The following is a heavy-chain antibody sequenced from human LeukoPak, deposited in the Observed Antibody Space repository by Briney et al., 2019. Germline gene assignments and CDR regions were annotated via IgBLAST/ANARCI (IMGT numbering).Heavy chain of an antibody. CDR1: GLTFTNYW. J-gene: IGHJ4*02. CDR3: ARRINYYDSSGYYYVRYFDS. CDR2: LPPDELGI. Sequence: PGGSLRLSCAASGLTFTNYWMHWVRQAPGMGLVWVSRLPPDELGIIYADSVKGRFTVSRDNAKNTLYLQMNSLGAEDTAVYYCARRINYYDSSGYYYVRYFDSWGQGTLVAVSS. V-gene: IGHV3-74*01. D-gene: IGHD3-22*01.